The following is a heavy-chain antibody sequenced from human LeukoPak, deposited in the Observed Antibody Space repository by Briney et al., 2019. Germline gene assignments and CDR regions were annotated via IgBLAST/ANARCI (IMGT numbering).Heavy chain of an antibody. J-gene: IGHJ4*02. CDR1: GGSISSSSW. Sequence: SETLSLTCAVSGGSISSSSWWSWVRQPPGKGLEWIGEIYHSGSTNYSPSPKSRVTISVDKSKNQFSLKLYSVTAADTAVYYCASAPVLYYFDYWGRGTLVTVSS. CDR3: ASAPVLYYFDY. CDR2: IYHSGST. V-gene: IGHV4-4*02.